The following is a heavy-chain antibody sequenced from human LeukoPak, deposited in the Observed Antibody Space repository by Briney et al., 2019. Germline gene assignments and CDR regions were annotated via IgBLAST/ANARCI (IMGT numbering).Heavy chain of an antibody. Sequence: SETLSLTCTVSGGSITSRSNYWGWIRQPPGKGLEWIGSINYSGSTYYNPSLKSRVTISVDTSKNQFSLKLISVAAADTAVYYCAREQYDYVWGSYRYLDYWGQGTLVTVSS. CDR2: INYSGST. CDR3: AREQYDYVWGSYRYLDY. CDR1: GGSITSRSNY. V-gene: IGHV4-39*07. J-gene: IGHJ4*02. D-gene: IGHD3-16*02.